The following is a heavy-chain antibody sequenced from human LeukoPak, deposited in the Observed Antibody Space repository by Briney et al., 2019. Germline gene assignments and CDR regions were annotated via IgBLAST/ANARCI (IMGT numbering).Heavy chain of an antibody. CDR2: MYSSGTT. J-gene: IGHJ4*02. D-gene: IGHD5-18*01. Sequence: SETLSLTCTVSGGSISSGSYSWNWIRQPAGKGLEWIGRMYSSGTTNYNPSLKSRVTISVDTSKNQFSLKLSSVTAADTALYYCARENGYRYDYWGQGTLVTVSS. CDR1: GGSISSGSYS. CDR3: ARENGYRYDY. V-gene: IGHV4-61*02.